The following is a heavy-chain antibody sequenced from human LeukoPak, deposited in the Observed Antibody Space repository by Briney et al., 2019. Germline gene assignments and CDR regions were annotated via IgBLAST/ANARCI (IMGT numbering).Heavy chain of an antibody. Sequence: GGSLRLSCAASGFTFSSYWMTWVRQSPGKGLEWVANIRQDGGDKYYVDSVKGRFTISRDNARNSLYLQMNSLRAEDTAVYYCVRDSYTNTWHEHSRDYWGQGTLVTVSS. J-gene: IGHJ4*02. CDR2: IRQDGGDK. CDR3: VRDSYTNTWHEHSRDY. D-gene: IGHD3-16*02. V-gene: IGHV3-7*01. CDR1: GFTFSSYW.